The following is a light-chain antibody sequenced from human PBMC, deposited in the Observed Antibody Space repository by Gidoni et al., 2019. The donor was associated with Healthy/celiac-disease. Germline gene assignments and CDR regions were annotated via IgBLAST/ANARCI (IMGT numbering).Light chain of an antibody. J-gene: IGKJ4*01. V-gene: IGKV1-6*01. CDR2: AAS. CDR3: LQDYNYPLT. Sequence: AIQMTQSPSSLSASVGDRVTITCRASQGIRNDLGWYQQKPGKAPKLLIYAASSLQSGVPSRFSGSGYGTDVTLTISSLQPEDFATYYCLQDYNYPLTFGGGTKVEIK. CDR1: QGIRND.